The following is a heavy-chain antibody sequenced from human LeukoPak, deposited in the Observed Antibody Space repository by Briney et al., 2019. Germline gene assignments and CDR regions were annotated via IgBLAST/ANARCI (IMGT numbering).Heavy chain of an antibody. CDR1: GFTFSSYW. CDR2: INSDGSST. CDR3: AKESGHQGGAFDI. Sequence: GGSLRLSCAASGFTFSSYWVHWVRQAPGKGLVWVSRINSDGSSTSYADSVKGRFTISRDNAKNTLYLQMNSLRAEDTALYYCAKESGHQGGAFDIWGQGTMVTVSS. V-gene: IGHV3-74*01. J-gene: IGHJ3*02.